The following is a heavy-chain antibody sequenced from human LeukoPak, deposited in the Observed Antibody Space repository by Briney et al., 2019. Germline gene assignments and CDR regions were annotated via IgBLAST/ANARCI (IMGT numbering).Heavy chain of an antibody. J-gene: IGHJ6*02. CDR3: MRDWRYYGMDV. Sequence: GGSLRLSCAASGFTFNNYAMNWVRQAPGKGLEWVSSISGGGETTYYADSAKGRFTISRDNAKNTIYLQLNSLRVDDTAVYYCMRDWRYYGMDVWGQGTTVTVSS. V-gene: IGHV3-23*01. CDR2: ISGGGETT. CDR1: GFTFNNYA. D-gene: IGHD1-1*01.